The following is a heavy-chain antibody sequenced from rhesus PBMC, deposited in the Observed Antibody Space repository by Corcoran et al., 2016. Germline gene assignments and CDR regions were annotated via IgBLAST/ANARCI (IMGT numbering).Heavy chain of an antibody. J-gene: IGHJ5-1*01. CDR1: GFSFCDYY. D-gene: IGHD4-23*01. CDR3: ARDRWMNTANNRFDV. Sequence: EVQLLESGGGLAKPGGSLRLSCAAPGFSFCDYYMYWVRQAQGKGLEWVSGISYTGGSTYYADSVKGRFTISRENAKNTLYLQMDSLRAEDTAVYYCARDRWMNTANNRFDVWGAGVLVTVSS. CDR2: ISYTGGST. V-gene: IGHV3S18*01.